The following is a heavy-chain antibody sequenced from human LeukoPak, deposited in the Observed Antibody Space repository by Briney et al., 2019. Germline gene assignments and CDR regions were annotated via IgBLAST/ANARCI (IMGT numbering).Heavy chain of an antibody. CDR1: GFPFSAYA. Sequence: GGSLRLSCVASGFPFSAYAMSWVRQAPNKGLEWVSGIRGSGDPAYYAESVKGRFTNQRDNSKNTLYLNMNSLRAEDTALYYCAKDLSSGTGRGFDYWGQGTLVSVSS. CDR3: AKDLSSGTGRGFDY. V-gene: IGHV3-23*01. J-gene: IGHJ4*02. D-gene: IGHD3/OR15-3a*01. CDR2: IRGSGDPA.